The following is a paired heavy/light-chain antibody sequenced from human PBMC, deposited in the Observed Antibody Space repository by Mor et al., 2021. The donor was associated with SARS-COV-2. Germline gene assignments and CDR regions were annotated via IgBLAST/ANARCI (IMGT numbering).Light chain of an antibody. CDR2: AAS. V-gene: IGKV1-39*01. Sequence: DIQMTQSPSLSASVGDRVTITCRASETISSNLNWYQHKIGKAPKVLIYAASNLQSGVPSRFAGSGSGTDFTLTITSLQPEDFATYYCQQSYSMPLTFGGGTKVEIK. CDR1: ETISSN. J-gene: IGKJ4*01. CDR3: QQSYSMPLT.
Heavy chain of an antibody. J-gene: IGHJ3*01. CDR2: ISHNGARK. V-gene: IGHV3-30*01. D-gene: IGHD6-19*01. Sequence: QVQLVEPGGGVVQPGGSVRLSCVGSGIGFSGGSMHWVRQAPGKGLEWMAGISHNGARKYYAESVRGRFTISRDSSKNTLSLQMNSLRPEDTAVYYCARDPDASGWDGFFDFWVQGTTVTVSA. CDR3: ARDPDASGWDGFFDF. CDR1: GIGFSGGS.